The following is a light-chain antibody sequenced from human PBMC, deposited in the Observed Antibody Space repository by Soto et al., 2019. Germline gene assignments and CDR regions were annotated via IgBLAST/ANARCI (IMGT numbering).Light chain of an antibody. J-gene: IGKJ4*01. CDR1: QSINNW. V-gene: IGKV1-5*01. CDR2: DGF. CDR3: QQYKRYSLT. Sequence: DIQMTQSPSTLSASVGDRVTITCRASQSINNWLAWYQQKPGKAPKLLIDDGFSLESGVPLRFSGSGFGTEFTLTISSLQPDDSATYYCQQYKRYSLTFSGGTKVEIK.